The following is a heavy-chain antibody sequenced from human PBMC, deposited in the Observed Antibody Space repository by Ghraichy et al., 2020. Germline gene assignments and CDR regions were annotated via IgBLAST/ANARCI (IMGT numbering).Heavy chain of an antibody. V-gene: IGHV4-4*02. J-gene: IGHJ5*02. CDR2: IYHSGST. CDR1: GGSISSSNW. D-gene: IGHD2-15*01. Sequence: SETLSLTCAVSGGSISSSNWWSWVRQPPGKGLEWIGEIYHSGSTNYNPSLKSRVTISVDKSKNQFSLKLSSVTAADTAVYYCARVGVCSGGSCYSGRWFDPWGQGTLVTVSS. CDR3: ARVGVCSGGSCYSGRWFDP.